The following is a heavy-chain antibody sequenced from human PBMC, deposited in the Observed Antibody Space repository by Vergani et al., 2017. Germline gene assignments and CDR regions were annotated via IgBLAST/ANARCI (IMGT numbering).Heavy chain of an antibody. CDR3: ASAKYYSGSTSHFRGWYFDV. CDR1: GDSIISRSYY. J-gene: IGHJ2*01. D-gene: IGHD3-10*01. V-gene: IGHV4-39*01. CDR2: FYNSGNG. Sequence: QMPLQESGPGLVKASETLSLTCTVSGDSIISRSYYWGWIRQPPGKGLEWIGSFYNSGNGDSSSSLNSRVTISAETSKNHFSLRLTSATAADTAVYYCASAKYYSGSTSHFRGWYFDVWGRGTLVTVPS.